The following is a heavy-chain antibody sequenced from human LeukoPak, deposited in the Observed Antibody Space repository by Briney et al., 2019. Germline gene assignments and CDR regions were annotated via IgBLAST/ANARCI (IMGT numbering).Heavy chain of an antibody. D-gene: IGHD3-22*01. CDR3: ARRYYGSATYRLPYDY. CDR1: GFTFSTYA. J-gene: IGHJ4*02. CDR2: ISSNGGST. V-gene: IGHV3-64*01. Sequence: GGSLRLSCAASGFTFSTYAMHWVRQAPGKGLEYVSAISSNGGSTYYANSVKGRFTISRDNGKNSLLLQMNSLRAEDTAVYYCARRYYGSATYRLPYDYWGQGTLVTVSS.